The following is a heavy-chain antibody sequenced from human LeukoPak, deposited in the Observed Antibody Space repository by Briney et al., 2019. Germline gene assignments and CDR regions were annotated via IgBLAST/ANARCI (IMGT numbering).Heavy chain of an antibody. CDR3: ARGRAYYGRKTYFDY. Sequence: NPSETLSLTCTVSGGSISSGGYYWSWIRQHPGKGLEWIGYIYYSGSTYYNPSLTSRVSISVDTSKNQFSLKLSSVTAADTAVYYCARGRAYYGRKTYFDYWGQGTLVTVSS. CDR1: GGSISSGGYY. D-gene: IGHD4-17*01. V-gene: IGHV4-31*03. CDR2: IYYSGST. J-gene: IGHJ4*02.